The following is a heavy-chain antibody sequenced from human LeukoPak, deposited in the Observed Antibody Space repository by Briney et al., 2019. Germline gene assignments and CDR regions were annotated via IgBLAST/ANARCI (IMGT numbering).Heavy chain of an antibody. D-gene: IGHD4-17*01. Sequence: GGSLRLSCAASGFTFSSYSMNWVRQAPGKGLEWVSYISSSSSTIYYADSVKGRFTISRDNAKNSLYLQMNSLRAEDTAVYYCARGDDYGDWYFAYWGQGTLVTVSS. CDR3: ARGDDYGDWYFAY. CDR1: GFTFSSYS. CDR2: ISSSSSTI. J-gene: IGHJ4*02. V-gene: IGHV3-48*01.